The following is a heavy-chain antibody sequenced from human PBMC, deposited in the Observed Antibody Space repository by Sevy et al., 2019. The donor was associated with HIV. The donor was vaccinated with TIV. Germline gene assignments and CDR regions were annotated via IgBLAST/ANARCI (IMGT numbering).Heavy chain of an antibody. CDR1: GFTFRNYA. D-gene: IGHD2-2*01. Sequence: GGSLRLSGAASGFTFRNYAMSWVRQAPGKGLEWVSALSGTGGSTYYADSVMGRFTISSNNSKNRLYLQMNSLRVEDTAVYYCAKDLDIVAVAAAIRLSYWGQGTLVTVSS. CDR2: LSGTGGST. V-gene: IGHV3-23*01. J-gene: IGHJ4*02. CDR3: AKDLDIVAVAAAIRLSY.